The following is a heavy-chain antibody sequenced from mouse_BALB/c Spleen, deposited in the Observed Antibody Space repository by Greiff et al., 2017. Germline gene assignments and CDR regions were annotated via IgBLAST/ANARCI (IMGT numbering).Heavy chain of an antibody. D-gene: IGHD1-1*01. CDR1: GFTFSSYA. Sequence: EVKVVESGGGLVKPGGSLKLSCAASGFTFSSYAMSWVRQTPEKRLEWVASISSGGSTYYPDSVKGRFTISRDNARNILYLQMSSLRSEDTAMYYCARDGGSTYYYAMDYWGQGTSVTVSS. V-gene: IGHV5-6-5*01. CDR2: ISSGGST. CDR3: ARDGGSTYYYAMDY. J-gene: IGHJ4*01.